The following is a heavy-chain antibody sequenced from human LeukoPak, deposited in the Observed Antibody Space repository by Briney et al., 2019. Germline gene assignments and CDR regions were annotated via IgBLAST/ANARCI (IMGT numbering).Heavy chain of an antibody. Sequence: SGTLSLTCGVSGGSISTNKFWSWVRQPPGGGLELIGEISLRGRTQYNPSLKSRVNISIDESKNHLYLSLASVTAADTAVDYCSRESGPYCPFDHWARGTLVAVTS. CDR2: ISLRGRT. V-gene: IGHV4-4*02. D-gene: IGHD1-26*01. J-gene: IGHJ5*02. CDR1: GGSISTNKF. CDR3: SRESGPYCPFDH.